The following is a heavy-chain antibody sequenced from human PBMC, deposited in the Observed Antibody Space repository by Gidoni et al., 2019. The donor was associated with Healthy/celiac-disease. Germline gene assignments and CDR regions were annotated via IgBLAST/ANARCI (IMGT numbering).Heavy chain of an antibody. CDR2: IIPIFGTA. J-gene: IGHJ6*02. Sequence: QVQPVQSGAEVKKPGSSVKVSCKASGSTFSSYAISWVRQAPGQGLEWMGGIIPIFGTANYAQKFQGRVTITADESTSTAYMELSSLRSEDTAVYYCARGDYYGSGSYYPYYGMDVWGQGTTVTVSS. D-gene: IGHD3-10*01. CDR3: ARGDYYGSGSYYPYYGMDV. CDR1: GSTFSSYA. V-gene: IGHV1-69*01.